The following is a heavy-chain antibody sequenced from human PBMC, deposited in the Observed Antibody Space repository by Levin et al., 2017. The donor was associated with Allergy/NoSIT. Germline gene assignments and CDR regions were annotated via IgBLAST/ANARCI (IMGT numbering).Heavy chain of an antibody. CDR2: ISYDGSNK. CDR3: AKGLSGAFDI. Sequence: LSLTCAASGFTFSSYGMHWVRQAPGNGLEWVAVISYDGSNKYYADSVKGRFTISRDNSKNTLYLQMNSLRAEDTAVYYCAKGLSGAFDIWGQGTMVTVSS. D-gene: IGHD6-25*01. CDR1: GFTFSSYG. V-gene: IGHV3-30*18. J-gene: IGHJ3*02.